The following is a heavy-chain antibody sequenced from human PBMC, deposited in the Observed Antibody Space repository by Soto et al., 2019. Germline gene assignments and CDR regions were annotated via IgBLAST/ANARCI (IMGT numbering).Heavy chain of an antibody. V-gene: IGHV1-2*04. Sequence: GASVKVSCKASGYTFTGYYMHWVRQAPGQGLEWMGWINPNSGGTNYAQKFQGWVTMTRDTSISTAYMELSRLRSDDTAVYYCAFSCLAVAGDHFYFWGRGSLVTVSS. D-gene: IGHD6-19*01. J-gene: IGHJ4*02. CDR3: AFSCLAVAGDHFYF. CDR1: GYTFTGYY. CDR2: INPNSGGT.